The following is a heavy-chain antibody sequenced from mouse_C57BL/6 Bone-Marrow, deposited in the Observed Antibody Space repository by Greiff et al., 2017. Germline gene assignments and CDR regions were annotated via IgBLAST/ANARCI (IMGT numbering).Heavy chain of an antibody. CDR2: IHPNSGST. CDR3: ARWDDYDPFAY. J-gene: IGHJ3*01. D-gene: IGHD2-4*01. V-gene: IGHV1-64*01. Sequence: QVQLKQPGAELVKPGASVKLSCKASGYTFTSYWMHWVKQRPGQGLEWIGMIHPNSGSTNYNEKFKSKATLTVDKSSSTAYMQLSSLTSEDSAVYYCARWDDYDPFAYWGQGTLVTVSA. CDR1: GYTFTSYW.